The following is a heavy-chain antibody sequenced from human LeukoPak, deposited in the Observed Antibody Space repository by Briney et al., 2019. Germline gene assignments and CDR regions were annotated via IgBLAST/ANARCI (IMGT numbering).Heavy chain of an antibody. Sequence: GASVKVSCKASGYTFTGYYIHWVRQAPGQGLEWMGWINPHSGGTNYAQKFQGGVTMTRDTSITTAYMELSSLRSDDTAVYYCARDVGKFCSSTNCYASHYWGRGTLFTASS. D-gene: IGHD2-2*01. CDR3: ARDVGKFCSSTNCYASHY. V-gene: IGHV1-2*02. J-gene: IGHJ4*02. CDR1: GYTFTGYY. CDR2: INPHSGGT.